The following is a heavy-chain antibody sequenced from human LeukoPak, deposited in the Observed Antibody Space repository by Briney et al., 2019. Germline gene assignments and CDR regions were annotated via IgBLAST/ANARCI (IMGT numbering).Heavy chain of an antibody. CDR3: ARDPASWTYYDSSGYYDY. D-gene: IGHD3-22*01. V-gene: IGHV3-23*01. Sequence: GGSLRLSCAASGFTFSNYAMSWVRQAPGKGLEWVSVISGSGGSTYYADSVKGRFTISRDNSKNTLYLQMNSLRAEDTAVYYCARDPASWTYYDSSGYYDYWGQGTLVTVSS. CDR2: ISGSGGST. J-gene: IGHJ4*02. CDR1: GFTFSNYA.